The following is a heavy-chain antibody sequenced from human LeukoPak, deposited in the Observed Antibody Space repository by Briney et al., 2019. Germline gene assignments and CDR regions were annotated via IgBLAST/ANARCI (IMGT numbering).Heavy chain of an antibody. CDR3: ARGSYDFWSGYSPFDY. D-gene: IGHD3-3*01. J-gene: IGHJ4*02. CDR2: ISGSGGST. CDR1: GFTFSSYA. V-gene: IGHV3-23*01. Sequence: GGSLRLSCAASGFTFSSYAMSWVRQAPGKGLEWVSAISGSGGSTYYADSVKGRFTISRDNSKNTLYLQMNSLRAEDTAVYYCARGSYDFWSGYSPFDYWGQGTLVTVSS.